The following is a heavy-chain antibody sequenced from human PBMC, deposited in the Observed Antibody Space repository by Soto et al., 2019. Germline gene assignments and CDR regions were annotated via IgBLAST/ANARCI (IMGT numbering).Heavy chain of an antibody. V-gene: IGHV3-30-3*01. CDR2: VSSTGNTK. J-gene: IGHJ3*02. CDR3: ARRNRVASAPGAFDI. Sequence: QVQLVESGGGVVQPGRSLRLSCAASGFTFSSYAMHWVRQTPGEGLEWVAVVSSTGNTKLYADSVKGRFTISRDNSENTFFLQMNSLRPEDTAVYYCARRNRVASAPGAFDIWGQGTMVTVSS. D-gene: IGHD1-1*01. CDR1: GFTFSSYA.